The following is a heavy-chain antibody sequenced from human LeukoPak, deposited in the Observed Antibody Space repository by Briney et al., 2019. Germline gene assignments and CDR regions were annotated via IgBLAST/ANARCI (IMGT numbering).Heavy chain of an antibody. CDR2: IRWNSGSI. CDR1: GFTFDDYA. V-gene: IGHV3-9*01. Sequence: GRSLRLSCAASGFTFDDYAMHWVRQAPGKGLEWVSGIRWNSGSIGYADSVKGRFTISRDNAKNSLYLQMNSLRAEDTALYYCAKSRSDSSGFDYWGQGTLVTVSS. D-gene: IGHD6-19*01. CDR3: AKSRSDSSGFDY. J-gene: IGHJ4*02.